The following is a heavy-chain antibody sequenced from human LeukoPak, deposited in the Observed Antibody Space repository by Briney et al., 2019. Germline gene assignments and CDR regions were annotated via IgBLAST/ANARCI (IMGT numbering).Heavy chain of an antibody. J-gene: IGHJ4*02. D-gene: IGHD1-26*01. CDR2: ISSNGGST. Sequence: GGSLRLSCAASGFTFSSYAMHWVRQAPGKGLEYVSAISSNGGSTYYANSVKGRFTISRDNSKNTLYLQMNSLRADDTAVYYCARRKESGGSYFFDYWGQGTLVTVSS. V-gene: IGHV3-64*01. CDR3: ARRKESGGSYFFDY. CDR1: GFTFSSYA.